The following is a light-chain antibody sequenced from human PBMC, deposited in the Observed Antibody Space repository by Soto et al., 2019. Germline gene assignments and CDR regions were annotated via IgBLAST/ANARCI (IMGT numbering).Light chain of an antibody. CDR3: SSYTGSSSWV. CDR2: KVT. CDR1: SSDVGGYNY. J-gene: IGLJ3*02. V-gene: IGLV2-14*01. Sequence: QSVLTQPASVSGSPGQSITISCTGTSSDVGGYNYVSWYQQRPGKAPKLMIYKVTNRPSGVSNRFSGSKSGNTASLTISGLQAEDEADYYCSSYTGSSSWVFGGGTKLTVL.